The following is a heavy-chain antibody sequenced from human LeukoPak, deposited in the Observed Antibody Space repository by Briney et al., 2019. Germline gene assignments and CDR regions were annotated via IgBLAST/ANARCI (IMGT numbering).Heavy chain of an antibody. J-gene: IGHJ4*02. CDR3: ARVLNTVGANSGDY. CDR1: GGSFSGYY. CDR2: INHSGST. D-gene: IGHD1-26*01. Sequence: SETLSLTCAVYGGSFSGYYWSWIRQPPGKGLEWIGEINHSGSTNYNPSLKSRVTISVDTSKNQFSLKLSSVTAADTAVYYCARVLNTVGANSGDYWGQGTLLTVSS. V-gene: IGHV4-34*01.